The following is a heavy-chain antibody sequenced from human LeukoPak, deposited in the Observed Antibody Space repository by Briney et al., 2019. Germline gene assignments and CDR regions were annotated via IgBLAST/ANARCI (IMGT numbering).Heavy chain of an antibody. D-gene: IGHD5-24*01. Sequence: SPTLSLTCTVAGGSISSSSYYWGWLRQPPGKGLESIGSIYYTGTTYYNPPRKGRVTISVETSKNQFSLKLSSVTAADTPLYYCASEVEMATSRNWGKGPLVTVSS. CDR3: ASEVEMATSRN. CDR1: GGSISSSSYY. V-gene: IGHV4-39*01. J-gene: IGHJ4*02. CDR2: IYYTGTT.